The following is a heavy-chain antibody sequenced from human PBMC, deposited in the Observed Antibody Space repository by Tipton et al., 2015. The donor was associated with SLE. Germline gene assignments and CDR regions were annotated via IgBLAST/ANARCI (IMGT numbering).Heavy chain of an antibody. V-gene: IGHV4-4*07. D-gene: IGHD4-11*01. CDR2: IYTNENT. J-gene: IGHJ2*01. Sequence: TLSLTCTVSGGSLSSYYWSWIRQPAGGGLEWIGRIYTNENTHYNPALKSRVTMSVDTSKNHFSLKLISVTAADTAVYYCAREFLNPVTTVHYYVDLCGRGTLDTVSS. CDR3: AREFLNPVTTVHYYVDL. CDR1: GGSLSSYY.